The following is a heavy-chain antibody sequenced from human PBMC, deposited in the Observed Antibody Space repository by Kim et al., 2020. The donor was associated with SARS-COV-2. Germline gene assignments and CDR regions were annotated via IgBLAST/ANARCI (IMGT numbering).Heavy chain of an antibody. J-gene: IGHJ5*02. CDR2: LYYSGIT. CDR1: GGSISSSGYY. CDR3: ARSYSSGWSKFDP. D-gene: IGHD6-19*01. V-gene: IGHV4-39*01. Sequence: SETLSLTCTVSGGSISSSGYYWGWIRQPQGKGLEWIGTLYYSGITYHNPSLKSRVTISEDSSKRQCSLKLSSVTAADTAVYYCARSYSSGWSKFDPWGQGTLVTVSS.